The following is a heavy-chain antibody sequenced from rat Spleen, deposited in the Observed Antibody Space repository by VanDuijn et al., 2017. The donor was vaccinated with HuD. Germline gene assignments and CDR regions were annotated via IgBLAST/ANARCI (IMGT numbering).Heavy chain of an antibody. CDR1: GFTFSNYG. Sequence: EVQLVESGGGLVQPGRSLKLSCAASGFTFSNYGMAWVRQAPTKGLEWVATISYDGSSTYYRDSVKGRFTISRDNAKSTLYLQMDSLRSEDTATYYCASQSGGYVYYGYFDYWGQGVMVTVSS. CDR2: ISYDGSST. V-gene: IGHV5-29*01. D-gene: IGHD1-6*01. CDR3: ASQSGGYVYYGYFDY. J-gene: IGHJ2*01.